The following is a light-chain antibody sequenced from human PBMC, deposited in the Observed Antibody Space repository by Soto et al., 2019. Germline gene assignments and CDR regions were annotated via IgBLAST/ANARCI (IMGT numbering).Light chain of an antibody. CDR2: EVS. Sequence: QSALTQPASVSESPGQSITISCTGATSDFGGSKYVSWYQHHPGKAPKLMIYEVSNRPSGVSNRFSGSKSGNTASLTISGLQAGDEAAYYCSAYAGSSAPVLFGGGTKVTVL. CDR1: TSDFGGSKY. CDR3: SAYAGSSAPVL. V-gene: IGLV2-14*01. J-gene: IGLJ2*01.